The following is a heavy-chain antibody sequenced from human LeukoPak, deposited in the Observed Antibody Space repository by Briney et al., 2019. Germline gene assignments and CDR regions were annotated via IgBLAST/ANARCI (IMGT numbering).Heavy chain of an antibody. J-gene: IGHJ4*02. V-gene: IGHV3-23*01. Sequence: PGGSLGLSCAASGFTFSSYAMSWVRQAPGKGLEWVSAISGSGGSTYYADSVKGRFTISRDNSKNTLYLQMNSLRAEDTAVYYCANLIPGPHYFDYWGQGTLVTVSS. CDR2: ISGSGGST. CDR3: ANLIPGPHYFDY. CDR1: GFTFSSYA.